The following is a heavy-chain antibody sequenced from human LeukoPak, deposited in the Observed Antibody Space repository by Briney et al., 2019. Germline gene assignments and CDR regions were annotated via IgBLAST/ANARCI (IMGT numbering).Heavy chain of an antibody. D-gene: IGHD6-19*01. CDR2: ISGYSGNT. CDR3: ARGHSSGRDYYFDY. V-gene: IGHV1-18*01. CDR1: GYNFITYS. J-gene: IGHJ4*02. Sequence: GASVKVSCKTSGYNFITYSINWVRQAPGQGLEWMGWISGYSGNTNYAQELQGRVTMTIDTSTGTAYMEVRSLRSDDTAVYYCARGHSSGRDYYFDYWGQGTLVTVSS.